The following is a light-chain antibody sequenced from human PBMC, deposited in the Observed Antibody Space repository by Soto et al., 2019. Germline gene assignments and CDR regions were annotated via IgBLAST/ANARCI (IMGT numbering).Light chain of an antibody. J-gene: IGKJ2*01. CDR2: KAS. V-gene: IGKV1-5*03. Sequence: DIQMTQSPSTLSASVGDRVTITCRASQSISTWLAWYQQKPGKAPKLLIYKASSLESGVPSRFSGSGSGTEFTLTISSLQPDDFATYYCQQYNDYSPYTFCQGTKLEIK. CDR1: QSISTW. CDR3: QQYNDYSPYT.